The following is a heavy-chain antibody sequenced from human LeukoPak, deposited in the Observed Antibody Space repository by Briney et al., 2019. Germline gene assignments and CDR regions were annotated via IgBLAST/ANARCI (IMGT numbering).Heavy chain of an antibody. CDR3: ARGYSYYNY. CDR1: GGSMNSYY. J-gene: IGHJ4*02. V-gene: IGHV4-59*08. CDR2: IYSSGGT. Sequence: PSETLSPTCTVSGGSMNSYYWSWIRQPPGKGLEWIGYIYSSGGTNFNPSLKSRLTISVDTSKNQFSLKLSSVTAADTAMYYCARGYSYYNYWGQGTLVTVSS. D-gene: IGHD4-11*01.